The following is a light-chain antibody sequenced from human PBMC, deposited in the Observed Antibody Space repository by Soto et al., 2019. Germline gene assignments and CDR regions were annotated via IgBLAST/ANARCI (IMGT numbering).Light chain of an antibody. CDR2: DAS. Sequence: DIQMTQSPSTLSASVGDRVTITCRASQSISSWLAWYQQKPGKAPKLLIYDASSLESGVPSRFSGSGSGTEFSLTISSLQPDDLATYYCQQSNRYSKTFAQGTKVQIK. V-gene: IGKV1-5*01. J-gene: IGKJ1*01. CDR3: QQSNRYSKT. CDR1: QSISSW.